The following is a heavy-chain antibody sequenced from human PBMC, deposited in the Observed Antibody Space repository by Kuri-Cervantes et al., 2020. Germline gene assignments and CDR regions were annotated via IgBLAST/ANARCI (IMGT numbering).Heavy chain of an antibody. J-gene: IGHJ6*03. CDR1: GYTFTSYY. V-gene: IGHV1-46*01. CDR2: INPSGGSP. Sequence: ASVKVSCKASGYTFTSYYMHWVRQAPGQGLEWMGIINPSGGSPSYAHKFQGRVTMTRDTSTSAVYLELSSLRSEDTAVYYCARVNGYYYYMDVWGKGTTVTVSS. CDR3: ARVNGYYYYMDV.